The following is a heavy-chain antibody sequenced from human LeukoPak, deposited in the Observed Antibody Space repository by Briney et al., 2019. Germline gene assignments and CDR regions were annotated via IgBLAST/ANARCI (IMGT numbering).Heavy chain of an antibody. J-gene: IGHJ4*02. CDR3: ARNLTGQPDF. Sequence: GGSLRLSCAASGFTFSSYWMHWVRHAPGKGLLWVSRIDSEGSSTRYADSVKGRFTISRDNAKNTLFLQMNSLRVDDTAVYYCARNLTGQPDFWGQGTLVTVSS. CDR2: IDSEGSST. V-gene: IGHV3-74*01. CDR1: GFTFSSYW. D-gene: IGHD7-27*01.